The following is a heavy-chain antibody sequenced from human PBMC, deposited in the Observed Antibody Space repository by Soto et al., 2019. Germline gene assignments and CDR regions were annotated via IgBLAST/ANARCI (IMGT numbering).Heavy chain of an antibody. J-gene: IGHJ6*02. Sequence: SVKVSCKASGGTFSRYAISWVRQAPGQGLEWMGGIIPIFGTANYAQKFQGRVTITADKSTSTAYMELSSLGSEDTAVYYCARDSLVVALYYYYYYGMDVWGQGTTVTVSS. D-gene: IGHD2-15*01. CDR3: ARDSLVVALYYYYYYGMDV. V-gene: IGHV1-69*06. CDR2: IIPIFGTA. CDR1: GGTFSRYA.